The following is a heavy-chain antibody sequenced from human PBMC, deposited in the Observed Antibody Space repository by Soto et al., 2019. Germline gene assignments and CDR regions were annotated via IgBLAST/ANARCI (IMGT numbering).Heavy chain of an antibody. CDR3: TRDGVAGTGGYYYGMDV. D-gene: IGHD6-19*01. Sequence: MRLSCTASGFTFSDYPMSWVRQGQGKVLEWGGLIRCKAYGRTTEYAASVKVRLTISRDDSKSIAYMQMNSLKTEDTAVYSCTRDGVAGTGGYYYGMDVWGQGTTVTVSS. CDR1: GFTFSDYP. V-gene: IGHV3-49*04. J-gene: IGHJ6*02. CDR2: IRCKAYGRTT.